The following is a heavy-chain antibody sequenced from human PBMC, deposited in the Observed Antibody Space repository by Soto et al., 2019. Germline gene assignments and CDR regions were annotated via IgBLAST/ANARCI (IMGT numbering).Heavy chain of an antibody. CDR2: ISAYNGTT. V-gene: IGHV1-18*04. CDR3: ARVEAGPSPIAARRYYFDY. CDR1: GYTFTSYA. J-gene: IGHJ4*02. D-gene: IGHD6-6*01. Sequence: QVQLLQSGAEVKKPGASVKVSCKTSGYTFTSYAISWVRQAPGQGLEWLGWISAYNGTTNYAQKLHGRVTMTTDTSPGTAYMDLRSLRSDDTALYYCARVEAGPSPIAARRYYFDYWGQGTLVTVSS.